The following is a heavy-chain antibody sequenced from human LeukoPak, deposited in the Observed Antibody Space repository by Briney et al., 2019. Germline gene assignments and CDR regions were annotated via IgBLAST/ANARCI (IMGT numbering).Heavy chain of an antibody. D-gene: IGHD2-15*01. J-gene: IGHJ3*02. CDR3: ARGGERGSCDGFDM. V-gene: IGHV4-34*01. CDR1: GGSFSGYY. Sequence: PSETLSLTCAVNGGSFSGYYWIWIRQPPGKGLEWIGEINHSGSTNYNPSLKSRVTISVDTSKNQFSLKLSSVTAADTAVYYCARGGERGSCDGFDMWGQGIMVTVSS. CDR2: INHSGST.